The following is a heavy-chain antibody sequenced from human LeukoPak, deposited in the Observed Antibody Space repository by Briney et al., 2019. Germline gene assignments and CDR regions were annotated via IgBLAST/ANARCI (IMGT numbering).Heavy chain of an antibody. J-gene: IGHJ4*02. V-gene: IGHV3-64D*06. CDR2: ISSNGDNT. CDR1: GFTFSTYV. CDR3: VRGTGY. Sequence: GGSLSLSCSVSGFTFSTYVMHWVRQAPGKGLEYVSAISSNGDNTYYADSVKGRFTISRDNSKNTVYLQMSSLRADDTAVYYCVRGTGYWGQGTLVTVSS.